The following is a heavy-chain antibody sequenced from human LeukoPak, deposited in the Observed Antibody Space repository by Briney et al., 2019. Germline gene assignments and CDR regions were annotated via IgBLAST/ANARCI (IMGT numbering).Heavy chain of an antibody. D-gene: IGHD5-18*01. J-gene: IGHJ4*02. V-gene: IGHV3-30*02. CDR2: IRYDGSNK. CDR1: GFTFSSYG. CDR3: AKERDTAMVTIDY. Sequence: PGGSLRLSCAASGFTFSSYGMHWVRQAPGKGLEWVAFIRYDGSNKYYADSVKGRFTISRDNSKNTPYLQMNSLRAEDTAVYYCAKERDTAMVTIDYWGQGTLVTVSS.